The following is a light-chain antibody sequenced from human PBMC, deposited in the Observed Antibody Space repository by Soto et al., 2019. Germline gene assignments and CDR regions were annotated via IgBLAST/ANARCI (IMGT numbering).Light chain of an antibody. J-gene: IGLJ2*01. V-gene: IGLV2-14*01. CDR3: SSYTSSSTVV. CDR2: EVS. Sequence: QSALTQPASVSGSPGQSITISCTGTSSDVGGYNYVSWYQQHPGKAPKLMIYEVSNRPSGVSNRFPGPKSGNTASLTISGLQAEDEADYYCSSYTSSSTVVFGGGTKLTVL. CDR1: SSDVGGYNY.